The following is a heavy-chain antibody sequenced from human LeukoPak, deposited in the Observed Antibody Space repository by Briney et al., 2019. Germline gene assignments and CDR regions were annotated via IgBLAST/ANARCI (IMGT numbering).Heavy chain of an antibody. D-gene: IGHD5-18*01. CDR2: AGWAGGTT. CDR1: GFNFDRYT. CDR3: AKELDTMFFDY. J-gene: IGHJ4*02. Sequence: PAGSLRLSCATSGFNFDRYTIHWVRQAPGKGLEWVSLAGWAGGTTYYSDSVRGRFTISRDSGKNSVYLQMNSLTTDDTAFYFCAKELDTMFFDYWGQGALVTVSS. V-gene: IGHV3-43*01.